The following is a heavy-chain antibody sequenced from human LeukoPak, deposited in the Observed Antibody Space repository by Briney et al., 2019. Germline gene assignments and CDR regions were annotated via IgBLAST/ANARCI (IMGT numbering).Heavy chain of an antibody. CDR1: GGSINSGGYY. V-gene: IGHV4-31*03. CDR3: AREGSGSYYPNWFDP. J-gene: IGHJ5*02. D-gene: IGHD3-10*01. CDR2: IYYSGST. Sequence: SETLSLTCTVSGGSINSGGYYWSWIRQHPGKGLEWIGYIYYSGSTYYNPSPMSRVTISVDTSKNQFSLKLNSVTAADTAVYYCAREGSGSYYPNWFDPWGQGTLVTVSS.